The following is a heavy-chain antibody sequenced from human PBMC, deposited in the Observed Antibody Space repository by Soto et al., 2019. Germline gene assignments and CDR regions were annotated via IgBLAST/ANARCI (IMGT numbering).Heavy chain of an antibody. V-gene: IGHV4-30-2*01. CDR1: GVNISSGGYS. CDR3: ARGPPLGY. J-gene: IGHJ4*02. Sequence: SETLSLTSTVSGVNISSGGYSWSWIRQPPGKGLEWIGYIYHSGSTYYNPSLKSRVTISVDRSKNQFSLKLSSVTAADTAVYYCARGPPLGYWGQGTLVTVSS. CDR2: IYHSGST.